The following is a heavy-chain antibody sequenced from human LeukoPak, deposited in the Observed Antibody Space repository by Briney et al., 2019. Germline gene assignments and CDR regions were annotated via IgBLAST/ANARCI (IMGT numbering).Heavy chain of an antibody. CDR1: GYTFTGYY. D-gene: IGHD6-13*01. J-gene: IGHJ6*02. CDR3: ANLAAPGPTVLSYYYYGIDV. CDR2: INPNSGGT. V-gene: IGHV1-2*02. Sequence: GASVKLSCKASGYTFTGYYIHWVRQAPGQGLEWMGWINPNSGGTNDAQKFQGRVTMTRDTSISTAYMELSTLSSDDTAVYYCANLAAPGPTVLSYYYYGIDVWGQETTVTVYS.